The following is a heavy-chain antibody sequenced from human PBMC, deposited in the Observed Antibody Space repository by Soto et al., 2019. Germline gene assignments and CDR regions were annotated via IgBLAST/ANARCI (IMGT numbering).Heavy chain of an antibody. CDR3: AATVTDRPYYFDY. CDR2: IYYSGST. V-gene: IGHV4-31*03. D-gene: IGHD4-17*01. CDR1: GGSIISCGYY. J-gene: IGHJ4*02. Sequence: SETLSLTCTVSGGSIISCGYYWSLIRQHPGKGLEWIGYIYYSGSTYYNPSLKSRVTISVDTSKNQFSLKLSSVTAADTSVYYCAATVTDRPYYFDYWGQGTLVTVSS.